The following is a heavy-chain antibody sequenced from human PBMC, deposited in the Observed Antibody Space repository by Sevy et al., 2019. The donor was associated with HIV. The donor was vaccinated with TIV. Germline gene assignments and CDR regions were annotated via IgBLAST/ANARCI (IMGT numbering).Heavy chain of an antibody. CDR3: ARDKDYSNYLPDY. CDR1: GFTFSSHG. D-gene: IGHD4-4*01. CDR2: IWYDGSNK. Sequence: GGSLRLSCAASGFTFSSHGMHWVRQAPGKGLEWVAVIWYDGSNKYYADSVKGRFTISRDNSKSTLFLQINSLRAEDKAVYFCARDKDYSNYLPDYWGQGTLVTVSS. V-gene: IGHV3-33*01. J-gene: IGHJ4*02.